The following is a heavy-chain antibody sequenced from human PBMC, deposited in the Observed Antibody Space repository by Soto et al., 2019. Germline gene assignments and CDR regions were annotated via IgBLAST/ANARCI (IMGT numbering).Heavy chain of an antibody. CDR1: GFSLSTSGMC. Sequence: SGPTLVNPTQTLTLTCTFSGFSLSTSGMCVSWIRQPPGKALEWLALIDWVDDKYYSTSLRTRLTTSKDTSKNQVVLTMTNMDPVDTATYYCARITRRQLTFDYWGQGTLVTVSS. D-gene: IGHD1-20*01. J-gene: IGHJ4*02. CDR2: IDWVDDK. V-gene: IGHV2-70*01. CDR3: ARITRRQLTFDY.